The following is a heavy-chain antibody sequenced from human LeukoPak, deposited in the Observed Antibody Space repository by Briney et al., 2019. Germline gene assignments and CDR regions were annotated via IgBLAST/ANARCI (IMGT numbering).Heavy chain of an antibody. Sequence: PSETLSLTCTVSGGSISSYYWSWIRQPPGKGLEWIGYIYTSGSTNYNPSLKCRVTISVDTSKNQFSLKLSSVTAADTAVYYCARHAEQQLVLWFDPWGQGTLVTVSS. J-gene: IGHJ5*02. CDR1: GGSISSYY. D-gene: IGHD6-13*01. CDR3: ARHAEQQLVLWFDP. V-gene: IGHV4-4*09. CDR2: IYTSGST.